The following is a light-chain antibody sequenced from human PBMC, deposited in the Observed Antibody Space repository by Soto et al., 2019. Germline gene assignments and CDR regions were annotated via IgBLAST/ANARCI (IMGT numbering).Light chain of an antibody. CDR2: GAS. Sequence: DIQMTQSPSTLSASVGDTVTITCRASQSISTSLAWYQQKPGKAPNLLISGASTLEEGVPSRFRGSGSGTEFTLTISSLQPDDFATYYCQQYKSYETFGQGTKVEIK. CDR1: QSISTS. V-gene: IGKV1-5*01. CDR3: QQYKSYET. J-gene: IGKJ1*01.